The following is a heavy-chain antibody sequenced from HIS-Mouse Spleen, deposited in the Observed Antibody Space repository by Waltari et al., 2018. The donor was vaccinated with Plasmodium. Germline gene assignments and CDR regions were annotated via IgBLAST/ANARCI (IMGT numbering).Heavy chain of an antibody. V-gene: IGHV3-30*18. CDR3: AKEVLGYYDFWSRPDY. J-gene: IGHJ4*02. CDR1: GFTFSRSG. CDR2: ISYDGSNK. D-gene: IGHD3-3*01. Sequence: QVQMVESGGGVVQPGRSLRLSCAASGFTFSRSGMHRVRQAPGKGMEWGAVISYDGSNKYYADSVKGRFTISRDNSKNTLYLQMNSLRAEDTAVYYCAKEVLGYYDFWSRPDYWGQGTLVTVSS.